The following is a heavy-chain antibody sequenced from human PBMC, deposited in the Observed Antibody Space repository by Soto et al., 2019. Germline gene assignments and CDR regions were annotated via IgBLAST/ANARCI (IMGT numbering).Heavy chain of an antibody. CDR2: MNPNSGNT. Sequence: QVQLVQSGAEVKKPGASVKVSCKASRYTFTSYDINWVRQATGQGLEWMGWMNPNSGNTGYAQKFQSRVNMNRNNSISTAYMELSSLRSEDTAVYYCARESSGSYRLDYWGQGTLVTVSS. CDR1: RYTFTSYD. J-gene: IGHJ4*02. D-gene: IGHD1-26*01. V-gene: IGHV1-8*01. CDR3: ARESSGSYRLDY.